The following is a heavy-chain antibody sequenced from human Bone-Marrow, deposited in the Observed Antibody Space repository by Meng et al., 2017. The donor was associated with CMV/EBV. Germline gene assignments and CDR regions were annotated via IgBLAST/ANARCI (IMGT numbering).Heavy chain of an antibody. V-gene: IGHV6-1*01. J-gene: IGHJ4*02. CDR2: TYYRSKWYN. D-gene: IGHD1-26*01. Sequence: SGDSFSSHSAAWNWIRQSPSRGLEWLGRTYYRSKWYNDYAVSVKSRITINPDTSKNQFSLQLNSVTPEDTAVYYCLRGGGSYYHFDFWGQGTLVTVSS. CDR3: LRGGGSYYHFDF. CDR1: GDSFSSHSAA.